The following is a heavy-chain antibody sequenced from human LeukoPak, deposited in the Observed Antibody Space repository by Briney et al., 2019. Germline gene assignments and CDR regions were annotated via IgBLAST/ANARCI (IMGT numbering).Heavy chain of an antibody. CDR2: IYYTGST. Sequence: SETLSLTCGVSGGAITNYYWNWIRQAPGKGLEWLGYIYYTGSTTYNPSVKSRITISLDTSKKQISLKLRSVTAADTAVYYCARVTIFGVEKYYFDYWGQGTLVTVSS. CDR3: ARVTIFGVEKYYFDY. J-gene: IGHJ4*02. D-gene: IGHD3-3*01. CDR1: GGAITNYY. V-gene: IGHV4-59*01.